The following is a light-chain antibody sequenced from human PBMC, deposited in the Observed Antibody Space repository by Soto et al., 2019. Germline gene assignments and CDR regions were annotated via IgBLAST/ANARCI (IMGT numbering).Light chain of an antibody. CDR2: SAS. CDR3: HQYCSSPIT. V-gene: IGKV3-20*01. J-gene: IGKJ5*01. CDR1: QSASGSL. Sequence: EVVLTQSPGTLSVSPGERVTLSCRASQSASGSLLAWYQQKPGQAPRLLIYSASIRATGIPDRFSGSGSGTDFTLTIRSLEPEDFAVYYCHQYCSSPITFGQGTQVEIK.